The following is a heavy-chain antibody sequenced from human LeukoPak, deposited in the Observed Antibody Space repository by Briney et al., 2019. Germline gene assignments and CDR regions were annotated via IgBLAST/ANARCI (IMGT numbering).Heavy chain of an antibody. CDR3: ARDRNYYGSGSSGMDV. V-gene: IGHV4-30-4*01. CDR1: GGSISSGDYY. CDR2: IYYGGST. D-gene: IGHD3-10*01. Sequence: SQTLSLTCTVSGGSISSGDYYWSWIRQPPGKGLEWIGYIYYGGSTYYNPSLKSRVTISVDTSKNQFSLKLSSVTAADTAVYYCARDRNYYGSGSSGMDVWGKGTTVTVSS. J-gene: IGHJ6*04.